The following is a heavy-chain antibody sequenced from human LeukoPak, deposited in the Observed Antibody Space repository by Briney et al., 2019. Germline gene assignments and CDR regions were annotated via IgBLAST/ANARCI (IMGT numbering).Heavy chain of an antibody. CDR1: GFTFDDYG. CDR2: INWNGGST. V-gene: IGHV3-20*04. J-gene: IGHJ6*03. Sequence: PGGSLRLSCAASGFTFDDYGMSWVRQAPGKGLEWVSGINWNGGSTGYADSVKGRFTISRDNAKNSLYLQMNSLRAEDTALYYCAGKNVWFGESNGYMDVWGKGTTVTVSS. CDR3: AGKNVWFGESNGYMDV. D-gene: IGHD3-10*01.